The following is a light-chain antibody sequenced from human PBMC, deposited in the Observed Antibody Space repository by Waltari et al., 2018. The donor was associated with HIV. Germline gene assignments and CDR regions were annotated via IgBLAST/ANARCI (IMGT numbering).Light chain of an antibody. Sequence: QSVLTQPPSASGTPGQRVTISCSGSSSNIGDNTVNWYQQLPGTAPKLLIYTNMQRPSGVPDRFSGSKSGTSASLAISGLQSEDEADYYCATWDDSLNGHVVFGGGTKLTVL. V-gene: IGLV1-44*01. CDR2: TNM. CDR1: SSNIGDNT. CDR3: ATWDDSLNGHVV. J-gene: IGLJ2*01.